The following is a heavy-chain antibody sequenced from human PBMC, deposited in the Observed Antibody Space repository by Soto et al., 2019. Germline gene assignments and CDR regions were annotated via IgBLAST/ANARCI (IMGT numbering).Heavy chain of an antibody. J-gene: IGHJ4*02. CDR3: TKNFYFDS. CDR2: INAVDEYT. Sequence: GGSLRLSCAASGFTFSSYAMSWVRQAPGKGLEWVSSINAVDEYTKYADSVKGRFTISRDNPKNTVTLQMNSLRDEDTAVYYCTKNFYFDSWGQGTLVTVSS. CDR1: GFTFSSYA. V-gene: IGHV3-23*01.